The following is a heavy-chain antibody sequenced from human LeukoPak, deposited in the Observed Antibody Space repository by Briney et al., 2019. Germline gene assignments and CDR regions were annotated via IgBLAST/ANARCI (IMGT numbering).Heavy chain of an antibody. J-gene: IGHJ6*02. CDR2: ISSSSTYT. CDR3: ARDRGSYGMDV. CDR1: GFTFSGYH. V-gene: IGHV3-11*05. D-gene: IGHD3-10*01. Sequence: GGSLRLSCAASGFTFSGYHMSWIRQAPGKGLEWVSYISSSSTYTNYADSVKGRLTISRDNAKNSLYLQMNSLRAEDTAVYFCARDRGSYGMDVWGQGTTVTATS.